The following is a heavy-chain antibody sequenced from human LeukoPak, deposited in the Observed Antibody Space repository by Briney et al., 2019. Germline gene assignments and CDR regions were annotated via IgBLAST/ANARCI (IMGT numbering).Heavy chain of an antibody. CDR3: ASLLEYGSGSYTDAFDI. D-gene: IGHD3-10*01. Sequence: PETLSLTCTVSGGSISSSSFYWGWIRQPPGKGLEWIGSIYYSGSTYYNPSLKSRVTISVDTSKNQFSLKLSSVTAADTAVYYCASLLEYGSGSYTDAFDIWGQGTMVTVSS. V-gene: IGHV4-39*01. CDR1: GGSISSSSFY. CDR2: IYYSGST. J-gene: IGHJ3*02.